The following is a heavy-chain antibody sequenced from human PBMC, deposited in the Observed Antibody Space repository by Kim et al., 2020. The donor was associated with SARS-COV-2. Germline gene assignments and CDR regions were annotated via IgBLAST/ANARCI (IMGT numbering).Heavy chain of an antibody. Sequence: GGSLRLSCAASGFTVSSNYMSWVRQAPGKGLEWVSVIYSGGSTYYADSVKGRFTISRDNSKNTLYLQMNSLRAEVTAVYYCARGAPRLLWFGGESDYWGQGTLVTVSS. CDR1: GFTVSSNY. V-gene: IGHV3-53*01. CDR2: IYSGGST. CDR3: ARGAPRLLWFGGESDY. D-gene: IGHD3-10*01. J-gene: IGHJ4*02.